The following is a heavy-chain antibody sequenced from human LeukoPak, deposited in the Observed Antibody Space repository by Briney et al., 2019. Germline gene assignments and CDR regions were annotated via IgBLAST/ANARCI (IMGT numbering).Heavy chain of an antibody. CDR2: IYHSGST. CDR3: ARGGLTYYYDSSGYYFDY. V-gene: IGHV4-30-2*01. CDR1: GGSISSGGYS. Sequence: SETLSLTCAVSGGSISSGGYSWSWIRQPPGKGLEWIGYIYHSGSTYYNPSLKSRVTISVDRSKNQFSLKLSSVTAADTAVYYCARGGLTYYYDSSGYYFDYWGQGTLVTASS. D-gene: IGHD3-22*01. J-gene: IGHJ4*02.